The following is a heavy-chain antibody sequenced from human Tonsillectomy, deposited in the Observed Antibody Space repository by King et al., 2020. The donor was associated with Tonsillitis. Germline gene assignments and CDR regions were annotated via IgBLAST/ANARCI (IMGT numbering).Heavy chain of an antibody. J-gene: IGHJ5*02. CDR1: GFSLSTGGMC. CDR2: IDWDDNQ. CDR3: ARSIADRSGWFDP. D-gene: IGHD6-6*01. V-gene: IGHV2-70*11. Sequence: VTLKESGPALVKPTQTLTLTCTFSGFSLSTGGMCVSWIRQPPGKALEWLARIDWDDNQYYTTSLKTRLTISKDTSKNQVVLTMTNMDPVDTATYYCARSIADRSGWFDPWGQGTLVTVSS.